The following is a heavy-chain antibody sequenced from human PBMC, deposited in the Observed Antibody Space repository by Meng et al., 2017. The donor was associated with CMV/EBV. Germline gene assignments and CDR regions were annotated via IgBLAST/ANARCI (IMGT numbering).Heavy chain of an antibody. CDR1: GASRSRNG. Sequence: GASRSRNGWRWVRQPPGKGLEWIGEIYHDGSDNYNPSLKSRVTISVDKSKNQFSLKLSSVTAADTAVYYCARLGCSSTSCSRGWFDPWGQGTLVTVSS. J-gene: IGHJ5*02. V-gene: IGHV4-4*02. CDR3: ARLGCSSTSCSRGWFDP. D-gene: IGHD2-2*01. CDR2: IYHDGSD.